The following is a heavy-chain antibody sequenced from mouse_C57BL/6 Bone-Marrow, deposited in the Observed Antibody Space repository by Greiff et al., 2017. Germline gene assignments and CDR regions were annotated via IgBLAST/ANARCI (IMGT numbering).Heavy chain of an antibody. CDR1: GFTFSSYA. V-gene: IGHV5-4*01. CDR3: AREGITTVVANYAMDY. CDR2: ISDGGSYT. J-gene: IGHJ4*01. Sequence: EVQVVESGGGLVKPGGSLKLSCAASGFTFSSYAMSWVRQTPEKRLEWVATISDGGSYTYYPDNVKGRFTISRDNAKNNLYLQMSHLKSEDTAMYYCAREGITTVVANYAMDYWGQGTSVTVSS. D-gene: IGHD1-1*01.